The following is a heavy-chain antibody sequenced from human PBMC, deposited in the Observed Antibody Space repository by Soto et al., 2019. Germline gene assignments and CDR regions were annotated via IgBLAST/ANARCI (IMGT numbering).Heavy chain of an antibody. CDR3: ARGIRIAATATKQYHFDY. CDR2: ISPDSGGT. Sequence: QVQLVQSGAEVKKPGASVKVSCKASGYTFVDYYIHWVRQAPGQGLEWMGWISPDSGGTSYAQKFQDWVTMTGDTPVSTAYMELSRLTSDDTAVYFCARGIRIAATATKQYHFDYWGQGTLVTVSS. V-gene: IGHV1-2*04. CDR1: GYTFVDYY. D-gene: IGHD6-25*01. J-gene: IGHJ4*02.